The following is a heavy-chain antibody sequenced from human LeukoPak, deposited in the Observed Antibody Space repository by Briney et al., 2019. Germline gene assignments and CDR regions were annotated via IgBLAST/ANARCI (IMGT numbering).Heavy chain of an antibody. V-gene: IGHV3-23*01. CDR3: AKVSLIYGDYGQLEY. J-gene: IGHJ4*02. CDR2: ISGSGGST. CDR1: GFSVSSNY. Sequence: GGSLRLSCEASGFSVSSNYMTWVRQAPGKGLEWVSVISGSGGSTNYADSVKGRFTISRDNSKNTLDLQMNSLRAEDAAVYYCAKVSLIYGDYGQLEYWGQGTLVTVSS. D-gene: IGHD4-17*01.